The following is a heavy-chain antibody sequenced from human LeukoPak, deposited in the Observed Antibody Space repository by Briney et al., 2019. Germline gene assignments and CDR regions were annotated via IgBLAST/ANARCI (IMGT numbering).Heavy chain of an antibody. CDR1: GGSINSRSYY. Sequence: SEALSLTCTVSGGSINSRSYYWGWIRQPPGKGLEWIGNIYYSGSTYYNPSLKSRVTISVDTSKNQFSLKLTSVTAADTAVYFCASLAHFDGSTYYPDFWGQGTLVTVSS. V-gene: IGHV4-39*07. CDR3: ASLAHFDGSTYYPDF. D-gene: IGHD3-22*01. CDR2: IYYSGST. J-gene: IGHJ4*02.